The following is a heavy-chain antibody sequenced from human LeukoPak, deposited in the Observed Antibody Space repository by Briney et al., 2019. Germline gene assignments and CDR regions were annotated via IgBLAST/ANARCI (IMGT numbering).Heavy chain of an antibody. V-gene: IGHV3-66*01. D-gene: IGHD4-11*01. CDR1: GFTISSHY. Sequence: PGGSLRLSCSVSGFTISSHYMAWVRQVPGKGLEWVSLIHSGGSTYYADSVKGRFTISRDNSKNTVYLQMNSLRAEDTAVYYCAIHDYLAVWGQGTLVTVSS. CDR3: AIHDYLAV. CDR2: IHSGGST. J-gene: IGHJ4*02.